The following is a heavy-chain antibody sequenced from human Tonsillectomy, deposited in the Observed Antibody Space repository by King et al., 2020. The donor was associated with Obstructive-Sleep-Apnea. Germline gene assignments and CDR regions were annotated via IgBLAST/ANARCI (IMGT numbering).Heavy chain of an antibody. V-gene: IGHV4-59*12. CDR1: GGSISSYY. Sequence: VQLQESGPGLVKPSETLSLTCTVSGGSISSYYWSWIWQPPGKGLEWIGYIYYSGSTNYNPSLKSQVTISVDTAKNQFSLNLSSGTASDTPVYFCARDRRGLYGRDVWGQGTTVTVSS. D-gene: IGHD3-10*01. CDR3: ARDRRGLYGRDV. CDR2: IYYSGST. J-gene: IGHJ6*02.